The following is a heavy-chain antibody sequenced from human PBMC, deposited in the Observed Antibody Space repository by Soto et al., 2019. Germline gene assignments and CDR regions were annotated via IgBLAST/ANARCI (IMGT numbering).Heavy chain of an antibody. D-gene: IGHD6-13*01. V-gene: IGHV1-2*04. Sequence: QVQLVQSGAEVKKPGASVKVSCKASGYTFTGYYMHWVRQAPGQGLEWMGWINPNSGGTNYAQKFQGWFTMTRDPSISTAYMERSRLRSDDTAVYYCARGPGAAARDWFDPWGQGTLVTVSS. CDR2: INPNSGGT. CDR3: ARGPGAAARDWFDP. CDR1: GYTFTGYY. J-gene: IGHJ5*02.